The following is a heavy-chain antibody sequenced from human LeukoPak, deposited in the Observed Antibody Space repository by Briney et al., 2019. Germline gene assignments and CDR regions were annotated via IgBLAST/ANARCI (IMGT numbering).Heavy chain of an antibody. D-gene: IGHD6-13*01. CDR2: IYSGGST. CDR1: GFTVSSNY. V-gene: IGHV3-53*01. Sequence: GGSLRLSCAASGFTVSSNYMSWVRQAPGKGLEWVSVIYSGGSTYYADSVKGRFTISRDNSKNTLYLQMNSLRAEDTAVYYCARENSSSWYYWFDPWGQGTLVTVSS. J-gene: IGHJ5*02. CDR3: ARENSSSWYYWFDP.